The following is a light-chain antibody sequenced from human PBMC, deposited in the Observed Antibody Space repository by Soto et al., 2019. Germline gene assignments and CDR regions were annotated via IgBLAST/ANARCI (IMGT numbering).Light chain of an antibody. CDR3: QQYDNSPLT. J-gene: IGKJ4*01. V-gene: IGKV3-20*01. Sequence: IVLTESPGTLSLSQGERATLSCRASQSVSSSYLAWYQQKPGQAPRLLIYGASNRATGIPDRFSGSGSGTDFTLTISRLEPEDFAVYYCQQYDNSPLTFGGGTKVDIK. CDR2: GAS. CDR1: QSVSSSY.